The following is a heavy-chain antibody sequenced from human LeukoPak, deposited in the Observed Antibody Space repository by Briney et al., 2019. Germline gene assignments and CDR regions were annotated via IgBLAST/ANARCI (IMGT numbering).Heavy chain of an antibody. CDR1: GFTFSSYE. D-gene: IGHD6-6*01. V-gene: IGHV3-48*03. Sequence: AGSLRLSCAASGFTFSSYEMNWVRQAPGKGLEWVSYISSSGSTIYYADSVKGRFTISRDNAKNSLYLQMNSLRAEDTAGYYCARAYSSSFSPWAYYYMDVWGKGTTVTVPS. J-gene: IGHJ6*03. CDR2: ISSSGSTI. CDR3: ARAYSSSFSPWAYYYMDV.